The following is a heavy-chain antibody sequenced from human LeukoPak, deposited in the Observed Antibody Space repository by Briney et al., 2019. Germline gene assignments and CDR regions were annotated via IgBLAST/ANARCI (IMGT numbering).Heavy chain of an antibody. V-gene: IGHV2-5*01. D-gene: IGHD4-11*01. J-gene: IGHJ4*02. CDR2: IYWNDDK. Sequence: SGPTLLNPPQTLTLTCTFSGFSLSTSGVGVGWIRQPPGKSLEWLAVIYWNDDKRYRPSLKSRLTITKDTSKNQVLLTMTNMDPVDTGTYYCAHRLYSDYDYWGQGTLVIVSS. CDR1: GFSLSTSGVG. CDR3: AHRLYSDYDY.